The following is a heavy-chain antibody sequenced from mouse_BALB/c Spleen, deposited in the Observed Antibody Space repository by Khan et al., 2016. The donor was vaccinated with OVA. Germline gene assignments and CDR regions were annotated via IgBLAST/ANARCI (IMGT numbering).Heavy chain of an antibody. CDR2: ISSDGSYT. D-gene: IGHD4-1*01. Sequence: EVELVESGGDLVKPGGSLKLSCAASGFTFSNYGMSWVRQTPDKRLEWVATISSDGSYTYYPDSVKGRFTISRNNAKNTLYLQMTSLRSEDTAMFYCTSHLTGSFAYWGQGTLGTVSA. J-gene: IGHJ3*01. V-gene: IGHV5-6*01. CDR3: TSHLTGSFAY. CDR1: GFTFSNYG.